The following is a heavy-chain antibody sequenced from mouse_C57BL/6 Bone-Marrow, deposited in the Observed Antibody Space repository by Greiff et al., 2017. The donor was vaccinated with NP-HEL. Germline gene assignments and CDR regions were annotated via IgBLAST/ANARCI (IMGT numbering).Heavy chain of an antibody. CDR3: ARRGVMGYFDY. CDR1: GFTFSSYG. V-gene: IGHV5-6*02. Sequence: EVNLVESGGDLVKPGGSLKLSCAASGFTFSSYGMSWVRQTPDKRLEWVATISSGGSYTYYLDSVKGRFTISRDNSKNTLYLQMSSLKSEDTAVYYCARRGVMGYFDYWGQGTTLTVSS. CDR2: ISSGGSYT. J-gene: IGHJ2*01. D-gene: IGHD1-1*02.